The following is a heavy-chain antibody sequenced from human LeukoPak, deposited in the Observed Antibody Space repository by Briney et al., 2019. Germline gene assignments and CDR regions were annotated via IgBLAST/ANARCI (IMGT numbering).Heavy chain of an antibody. V-gene: IGHV1-69*13. Sequence: ASVKVSCKASGGTFSSYAISWVRQAPGQGLEWMGGIIPIFGTANYAQKFQGRVTITADESTSTAYMELSSLRSEDTAVYYCARGGTMVRGVIPHYYDYGMDVWGQGTTVTVSS. CDR3: ARGGTMVRGVIPHYYDYGMDV. CDR2: IIPIFGTA. J-gene: IGHJ6*02. CDR1: GGTFSSYA. D-gene: IGHD3-10*01.